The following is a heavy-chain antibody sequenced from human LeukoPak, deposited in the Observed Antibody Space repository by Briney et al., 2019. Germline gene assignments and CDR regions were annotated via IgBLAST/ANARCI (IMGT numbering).Heavy chain of an antibody. CDR1: GGSISSSSYY. Sequence: PSETLSLTCSVSGGSISSSSYYWGWIRQPPGKGLEWIGSIYYSGSTYYNPSLKSRVTISVDTSKNQFSLELSSVTAADTAMYYCARYSSSRPDYWGQATLVTVSS. CDR3: ARYSSSRPDY. CDR2: IYYSGST. J-gene: IGHJ4*02. V-gene: IGHV4-39*01. D-gene: IGHD6-13*01.